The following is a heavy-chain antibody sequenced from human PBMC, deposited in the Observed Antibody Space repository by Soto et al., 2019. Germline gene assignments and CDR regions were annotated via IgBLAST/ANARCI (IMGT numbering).Heavy chain of an antibody. Sequence: QVQLQQWGAGLLKPSETLSLTCAVYGGSFSGYYWSWIRQPPGTGLEWIGEITHSGSTNYNPSLKIRVSISVGTSKNQFTLKLSCVSGADTAVYYCAREGFGELGHHRVYFDYWGQGTLVTVSS. D-gene: IGHD3-10*01. J-gene: IGHJ4*02. CDR2: ITHSGST. CDR3: AREGFGELGHHRVYFDY. V-gene: IGHV4-34*01. CDR1: GGSFSGYY.